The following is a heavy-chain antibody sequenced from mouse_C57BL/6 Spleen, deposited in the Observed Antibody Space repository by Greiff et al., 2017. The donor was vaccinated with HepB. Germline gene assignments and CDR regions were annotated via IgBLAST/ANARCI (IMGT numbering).Heavy chain of an antibody. CDR2: IDPSDSYT. CDR1: GYTFTSYW. V-gene: IGHV1-69*01. CDR3: ARRGTFYYGSRGRLMDY. J-gene: IGHJ4*01. Sequence: QVQLQQPGAELVMPGASVKLSCKASGYTFTSYWMHWVKQRPGQGLEWIGEIDPSDSYTNYNQKFKGKSTLTVDKSSSTADMQLSRLTSEDSAVYYCARRGTFYYGSRGRLMDYWGQGTSVTVSS. D-gene: IGHD1-1*01.